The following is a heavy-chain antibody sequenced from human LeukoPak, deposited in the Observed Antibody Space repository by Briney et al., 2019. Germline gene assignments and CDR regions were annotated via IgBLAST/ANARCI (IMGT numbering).Heavy chain of an antibody. CDR3: ARIGYSNYRRSPGY. D-gene: IGHD4-11*01. V-gene: IGHV4-34*01. CDR2: INHSGST. Sequence: SGTLSLTCAVYGGSFSGYYWSWIRQPPGKGLEWIGEINHSGSTNYNPSLKSRVTISVDTSKNQFSLKLSSVTAADTAVYYCARIGYSNYRRSPGYWGQGTLVTVSS. CDR1: GGSFSGYY. J-gene: IGHJ4*02.